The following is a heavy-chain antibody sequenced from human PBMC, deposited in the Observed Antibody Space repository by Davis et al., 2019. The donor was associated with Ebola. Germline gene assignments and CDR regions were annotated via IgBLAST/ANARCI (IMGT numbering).Heavy chain of an antibody. D-gene: IGHD3-10*01. CDR1: GYTFTSYD. CDR3: ARGGYYGSGSSPYYYYYGMDV. CDR2: MNPNSGNT. Sequence: ASVKVSCKASGYTFTSYDINWVRQATGQGLEWMGWMNPNSGNTGYAQKFQGRVTMTRNTSISTAYMELSSLRSEDTAVYYCARGGYYGSGSSPYYYYYGMDVWGQGTTVTVSS. J-gene: IGHJ6*02. V-gene: IGHV1-8*01.